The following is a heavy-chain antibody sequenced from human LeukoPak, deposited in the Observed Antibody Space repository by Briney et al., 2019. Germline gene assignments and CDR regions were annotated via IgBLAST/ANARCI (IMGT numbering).Heavy chain of an antibody. CDR2: IYTTGMT. J-gene: IGHJ4*02. CDR3: ARAGYTISSYSFDY. D-gene: IGHD3-16*02. V-gene: IGHV4-4*07. CDR1: GGSINSYW. Sequence: PSETLSLTCSVSGGSINSYWWSWIRQPAGKGLEFIGRIYTTGMTNYNPSLKSRVSMSVDTSKNQFSLELRSVTAADTAVYFCARAGYTISSYSFDYWGQGALVTVSS.